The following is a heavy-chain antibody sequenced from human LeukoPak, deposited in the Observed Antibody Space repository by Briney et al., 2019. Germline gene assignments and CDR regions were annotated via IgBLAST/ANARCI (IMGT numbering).Heavy chain of an antibody. CDR3: AKDLGGYYDILTGAFDY. J-gene: IGHJ4*02. V-gene: IGHV3-23*01. CDR2: ISGSGGVT. CDR1: GFAFSSYA. D-gene: IGHD3-9*01. Sequence: GGSLRLSCAASGFAFSSYAMSWVRQAPGKGLEWVSAISGSGGVTYYADSVKGRFTISRDHSKNTLYLQMNSLRAEDTAVYYCAKDLGGYYDILTGAFDYWGQGTLVTVSS.